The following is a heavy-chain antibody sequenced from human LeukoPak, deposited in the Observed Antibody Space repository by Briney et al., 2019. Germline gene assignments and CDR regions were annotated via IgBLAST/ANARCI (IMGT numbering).Heavy chain of an antibody. Sequence: GWSLRLSCVVSGFTFNNHAMSWVRQAPGKGLEWVSAISGSGDNTFYAGSVRGRFTISRDNSKNTLYLQMDSLRAEDTAIYYCTKDFRGSGYFFDYWGQGTPVTVSS. CDR3: TKDFRGSGYFFDY. CDR2: ISGSGDNT. J-gene: IGHJ4*02. D-gene: IGHD3-10*01. V-gene: IGHV3-23*01. CDR1: GFTFNNHA.